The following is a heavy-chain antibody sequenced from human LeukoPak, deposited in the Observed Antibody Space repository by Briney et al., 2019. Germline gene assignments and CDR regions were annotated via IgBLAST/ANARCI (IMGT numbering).Heavy chain of an antibody. CDR3: ARDQHYYGSGSYSGMNYYYYYMDV. Sequence: SETLSLTCTVSGASITTYYWSWIRQSPGKGLEWIGYISYSRSSNYNPSLKSRVTLSVDTSENQFSLKLTSVAAADTAVYYCARDQHYYGSGSYSGMNYYYYYMDVWGKGTTVTVSS. CDR1: GASITTYY. CDR2: ISYSRSS. V-gene: IGHV4-59*01. D-gene: IGHD3-10*01. J-gene: IGHJ6*03.